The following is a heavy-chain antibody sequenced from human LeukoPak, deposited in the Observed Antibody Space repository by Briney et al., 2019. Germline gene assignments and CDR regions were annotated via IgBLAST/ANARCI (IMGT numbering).Heavy chain of an antibody. D-gene: IGHD3-22*01. Sequence: GGSLRLSCAASGFTFSSHAMHWVRQAPGKGLEWVAVISYDGSNKYYADSVKGRFTISRDNSKNTLYLQMNSLRAEDTAVYYCARDPSPYDSSGYYWYYFDYWGQGTLVTVSS. CDR3: ARDPSPYDSSGYYWYYFDY. CDR1: GFTFSSHA. J-gene: IGHJ4*02. CDR2: ISYDGSNK. V-gene: IGHV3-30-3*01.